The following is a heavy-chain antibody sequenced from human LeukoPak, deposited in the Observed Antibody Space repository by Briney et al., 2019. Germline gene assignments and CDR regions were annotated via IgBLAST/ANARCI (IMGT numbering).Heavy chain of an antibody. CDR3: ARFAIYDSSGYQNAFDI. V-gene: IGHV4-4*07. Sequence: SETLSLTCTVSGDSISSYYWSWIRQPAGKGLEWIGRIYTSGSTNYNPSLKSRVTMSVNTSKNQFSLKLSSVTAADTAVYYCARFAIYDSSGYQNAFDIWGQGTMVTVSS. CDR1: GDSISSYY. J-gene: IGHJ3*02. CDR2: IYTSGST. D-gene: IGHD3-22*01.